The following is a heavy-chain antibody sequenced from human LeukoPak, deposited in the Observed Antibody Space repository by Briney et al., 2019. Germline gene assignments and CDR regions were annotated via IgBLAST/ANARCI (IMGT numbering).Heavy chain of an antibody. CDR3: ARDPAYGSDNKLYYYGVDV. Sequence: ASVKVSCKASGGTFSSYAISWVRQAPGQGLEWMGRIFPILGIANYAQKFQGRVTITADKSTSTAYMELSSLRSEDTAVYYCARDPAYGSDNKLYYYGVDVWGQGTTVTVSS. V-gene: IGHV1-69*04. J-gene: IGHJ6*02. CDR2: IFPILGIA. D-gene: IGHD3-10*01. CDR1: GGTFSSYA.